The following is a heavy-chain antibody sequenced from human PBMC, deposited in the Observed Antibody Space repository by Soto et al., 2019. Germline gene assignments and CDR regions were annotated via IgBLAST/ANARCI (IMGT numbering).Heavy chain of an antibody. CDR1: GGSISSSSYY. J-gene: IGHJ3*02. V-gene: IGHV4-39*01. D-gene: IGHD2-15*01. CDR3: ARPRSFPDERPDAFDI. Sequence: QLQLQESGPGLVKPSETLSLTCTVSGGSISSSSYYWGWIRQPPGKGLEWIGSIYYSGSTYYNPSLKSRVTISVDTSKNQFSLKLSSVTAADTAVYYCARPRSFPDERPDAFDIWGQGTMVTVSS. CDR2: IYYSGST.